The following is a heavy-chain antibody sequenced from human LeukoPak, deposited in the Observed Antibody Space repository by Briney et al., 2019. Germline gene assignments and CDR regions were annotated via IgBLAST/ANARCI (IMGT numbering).Heavy chain of an antibody. V-gene: IGHV3-21*04. D-gene: IGHD3-22*01. CDR2: ISSSNSYI. CDR3: ARATHYYESSGYDY. J-gene: IGHJ4*02. CDR1: GFTFSNYD. Sequence: GGSLRLSCVASGFTFSNYDMNWVRQVPGKGLEWVSFISSSNSYIYYADSVKGRFTISRDNAKKSLYLQMNSLRAEDTALYYCARATHYYESSGYDYWGQGTLVTVSS.